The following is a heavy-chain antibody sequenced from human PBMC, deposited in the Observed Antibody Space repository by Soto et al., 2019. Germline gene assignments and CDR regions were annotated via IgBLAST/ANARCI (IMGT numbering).Heavy chain of an antibody. J-gene: IGHJ3*02. D-gene: IGHD2-2*01. Sequence: SETLSLTCTVSGGSISSYYWSWIRQPPGKGLEWIGYIYYSGSTNYNPSLKSRVTISVDTSKNQFSLKLSSVTAADTAVYYCASPGQASGLYAFLIWRQGIMVTVSS. V-gene: IGHV4-59*08. CDR1: GGSISSYY. CDR3: ASPGQASGLYAFLI. CDR2: IYYSGST.